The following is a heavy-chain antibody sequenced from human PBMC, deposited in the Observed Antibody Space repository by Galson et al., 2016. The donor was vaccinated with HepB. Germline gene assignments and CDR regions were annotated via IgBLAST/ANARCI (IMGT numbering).Heavy chain of an antibody. J-gene: IGHJ2*01. CDR2: ISSGSSII. CDR3: ARNPDSSTWYMNWYFDL. V-gene: IGHV3-48*02. D-gene: IGHD6-13*01. CDR1: GFNFNNYT. Sequence: SLRLSCAASGFNFNNYTINWVRQAPGKGLEWISYISSGSSIIYYADPVRGRFTISRDSAKNSVYLQMNSLRDEDTAVYYCARNPDSSTWYMNWYFDLWGRGTLVTVSS.